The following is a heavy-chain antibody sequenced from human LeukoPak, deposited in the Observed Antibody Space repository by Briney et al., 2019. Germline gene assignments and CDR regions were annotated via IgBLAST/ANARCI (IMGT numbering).Heavy chain of an antibody. V-gene: IGHV3-11*01. CDR2: ISSSCSTI. CDR3: AGTLGYCSGGSCSN. CDR1: GFTFSSHA. J-gene: IGHJ4*02. Sequence: GGSLRLSCAASGFTFSSHAMSWIRQAPGKGLEWVSYISSSCSTIYYADSVKGRFTSSRDNANNSLYLQMNSLRAEDTAVYYCAGTLGYCSGGSCSNWGQGTLVTVSS. D-gene: IGHD2-15*01.